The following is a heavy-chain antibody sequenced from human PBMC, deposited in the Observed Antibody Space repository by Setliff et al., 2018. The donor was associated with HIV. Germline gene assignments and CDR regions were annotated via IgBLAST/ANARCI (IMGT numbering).Heavy chain of an antibody. CDR3: ASDYSSRHDAFDI. Sequence: SETLSLTCAVYGESFSGYFWSWIRQPPGKGLEWIGEINHSGSTNYNPSLKSRVSISVATSKNQFSLKLSSVTAADTAVYYCASDYSSRHDAFDIWGQGTMVTVSS. CDR1: GESFSGYF. D-gene: IGHD6-13*01. J-gene: IGHJ3*02. CDR2: INHSGST. V-gene: IGHV4-34*01.